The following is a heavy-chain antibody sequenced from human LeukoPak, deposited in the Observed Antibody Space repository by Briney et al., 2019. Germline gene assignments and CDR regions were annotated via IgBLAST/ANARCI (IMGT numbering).Heavy chain of an antibody. D-gene: IGHD3-3*01. J-gene: IGHJ6*03. CDR1: GCFMTSHY. CDR3: ARAFDFWGVYYYYMDV. Sequence: PSETLSLTCTVSGCFMTSHYWSWIRQSPGKGLEWIGNVYYNGSTKYNPSLKSRLTTSVDTSKSQFSLKLSSVTAADTAVYYCARAFDFWGVYYYYMDVWGKGTTVTVSS. CDR2: VYYNGST. V-gene: IGHV4-59*11.